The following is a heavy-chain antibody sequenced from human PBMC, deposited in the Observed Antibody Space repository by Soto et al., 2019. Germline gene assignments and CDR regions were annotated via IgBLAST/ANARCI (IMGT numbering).Heavy chain of an antibody. V-gene: IGHV3-7*01. J-gene: IGHJ5*02. CDR2: IKEDGSAT. Sequence: EVQLVESGGGLVQPGGSLRLSCAASGFSFSDYWMDWVRQAPGKGLEWVANIKEDGSATYYVGSVKGRFTISRDNAKNSLYLQMNSLRVEDTAVYDCARNHGFFSFHRWGQGTLVSVSS. CDR3: ARNHGFFSFHR. CDR1: GFSFSDYW. D-gene: IGHD3-3*01.